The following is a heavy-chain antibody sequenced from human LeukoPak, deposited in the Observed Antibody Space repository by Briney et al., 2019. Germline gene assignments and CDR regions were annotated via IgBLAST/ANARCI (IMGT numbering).Heavy chain of an antibody. J-gene: IGHJ4*02. Sequence: GGSLRLSCAASGFTFSDSYMTWIRQAPGQGLEWISYISRSSSSTNYADSVKGRFTISRDDAKNSLYLQMNSLRAEDTAVYYCAREFYGDDYWGQGTLVTVSS. CDR1: GFTFSDSY. D-gene: IGHD4-17*01. CDR3: AREFYGDDY. CDR2: ISRSSSST. V-gene: IGHV3-11*05.